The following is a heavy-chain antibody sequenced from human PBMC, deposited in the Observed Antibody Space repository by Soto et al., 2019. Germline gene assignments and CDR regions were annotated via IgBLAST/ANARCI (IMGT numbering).Heavy chain of an antibody. Sequence: ASVKVSCKASGYTFTSYDINWVRQATGQGLEWMGWMNPNSGNTGYAQKFQGRVTMTRNTSISTAYMELSSLRSEDTAVYYCARVAGSRTTVTPRGYYYYMDVWGKGTTVTVSS. CDR3: ARVAGSRTTVTPRGYYYYMDV. CDR1: GYTFTSYD. CDR2: MNPNSGNT. J-gene: IGHJ6*03. V-gene: IGHV1-8*01. D-gene: IGHD4-17*01.